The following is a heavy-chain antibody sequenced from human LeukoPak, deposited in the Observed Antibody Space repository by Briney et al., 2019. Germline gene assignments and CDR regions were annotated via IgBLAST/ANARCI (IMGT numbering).Heavy chain of an antibody. V-gene: IGHV3-48*03. J-gene: IGHJ5*02. CDR2: ISSSGSII. CDR3: ARDRKYGLFDP. Sequence: RGSLRLSCGASGFTFSSYEMNSVRQAPGKGMEWVSYISSSGSIIYYADSVKGRFTISRDNAKNSLYLQMNSLRAEDTAVYYCARDRKYGLFDPWGQGTLVTVSS. D-gene: IGHD1-14*01. CDR1: GFTFSSYE.